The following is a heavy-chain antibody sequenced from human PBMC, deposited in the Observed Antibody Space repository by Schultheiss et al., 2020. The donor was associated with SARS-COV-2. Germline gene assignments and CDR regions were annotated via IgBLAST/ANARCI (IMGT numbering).Heavy chain of an antibody. V-gene: IGHV4-31*01. CDR1: GGSISSGGYY. Sequence: SETLSLTCAVSGGSISSGGYYWSWIRQHPGKGLEWIGYIYYSGSTYYNPSVKSLVTISVDTSKNQFSLKLSSVTAADTAVYYCARVGGHPVYNWFDPWGQGTLVTVSS. D-gene: IGHD3-16*01. CDR2: IYYSGST. CDR3: ARVGGHPVYNWFDP. J-gene: IGHJ5*02.